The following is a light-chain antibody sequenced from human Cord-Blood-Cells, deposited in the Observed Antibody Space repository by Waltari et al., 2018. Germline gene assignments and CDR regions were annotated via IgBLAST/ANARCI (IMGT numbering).Light chain of an antibody. CDR2: GAS. CDR1: QSVSSN. CDR3: QQYNNWPPWT. Sequence: EIVMTQSPATLSVSPGERATLSCRASQSVSSNLAWYQQKPGQAPRLLIYGASTRAIGIPASFSGSWSGTEFTLTISSLQSEDFAVYYCQQYNNWPPWTVGQGTKVEIK. V-gene: IGKV3-15*01. J-gene: IGKJ1*01.